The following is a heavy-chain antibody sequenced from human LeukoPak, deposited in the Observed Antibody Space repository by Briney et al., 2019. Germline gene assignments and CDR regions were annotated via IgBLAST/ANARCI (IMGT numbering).Heavy chain of an antibody. V-gene: IGHV3-74*01. D-gene: IGHD2-15*01. Sequence: GSLRLSCAASGFTFSTYWMHWVRQAPGKGLVWVSRINSDGSSASYADSVKGRFTISRDNAKNTLYLQMNSLRAEDAAVYYCARGGSGYCSGGSCYPFDFWGQGILVTVSS. CDR1: GFTFSTYW. CDR3: ARGGSGYCSGGSCYPFDF. CDR2: INSDGSSA. J-gene: IGHJ4*02.